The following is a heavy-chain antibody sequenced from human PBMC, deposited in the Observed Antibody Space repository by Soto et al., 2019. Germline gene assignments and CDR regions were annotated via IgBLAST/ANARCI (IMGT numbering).Heavy chain of an antibody. CDR2: IYYSGST. CDR3: ARVPIVVVPAAILYYYYYGMDV. V-gene: IGHV4-31*03. D-gene: IGHD2-2*01. Sequence: QVQLQESGPGLVKPSQTLSLTCTVSGGSISSGGYYWSWIRQHPGKGLEWIGYIYYSGSTYYNPSLKSRVTISVDTSTNQFSLKLSSVTAADTAVYYCARVPIVVVPAAILYYYYYGMDVWGQGTTVTVSS. J-gene: IGHJ6*02. CDR1: GGSISSGGYY.